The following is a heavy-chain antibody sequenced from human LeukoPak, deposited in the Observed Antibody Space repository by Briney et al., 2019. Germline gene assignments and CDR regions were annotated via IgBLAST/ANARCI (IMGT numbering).Heavy chain of an antibody. V-gene: IGHV1-8*01. J-gene: IGHJ4*02. CDR1: GYTFTSYD. CDR3: ARGAIYCSSTSCYLY. CDR2: MNPNSGNT. Sequence: ASVKVSCKDSGYTFTSYDINWVRQATGQGLEWMGWMNPNSGNTGYAQKFQGRVTMTRNTSISTAYMELSSLRSEDTAVYYCARGAIYCSSTSCYLYWGQGTLVTVSS. D-gene: IGHD2-2*01.